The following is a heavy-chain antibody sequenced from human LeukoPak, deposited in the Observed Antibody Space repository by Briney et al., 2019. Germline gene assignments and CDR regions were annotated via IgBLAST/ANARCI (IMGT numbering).Heavy chain of an antibody. D-gene: IGHD6-13*01. CDR2: ISYDGSNK. Sequence: HPGGSLRLSCAASGFTVSSYGMDWGRQAPGKGLEWVAVISYDGSNKYYADSVKGRFTISRDNSKNTLYLQMNSLRAEDTAVYYCAKEVIAAAGRGTNWFDPWGQGTLVTVSS. CDR3: AKEVIAAAGRGTNWFDP. J-gene: IGHJ5*02. V-gene: IGHV3-30*18. CDR1: GFTVSSYG.